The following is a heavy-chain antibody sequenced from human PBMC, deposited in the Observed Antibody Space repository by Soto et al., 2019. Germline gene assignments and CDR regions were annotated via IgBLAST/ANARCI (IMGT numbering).Heavy chain of an antibody. CDR3: ARGVGNYYDSSGVFGY. D-gene: IGHD3-22*01. V-gene: IGHV4-34*01. J-gene: IGHJ4*02. CDR2: INHSGST. Sequence: PSETLSLTCAVYGGSFSGYYWSWIRQPPGKGLEWIGEINHSGSTNYNPSLKSRVTISVDTSKYQFSLKLSSVTAADTAVYYCARGVGNYYDSSGVFGYWGQGTLVTVSS. CDR1: GGSFSGYY.